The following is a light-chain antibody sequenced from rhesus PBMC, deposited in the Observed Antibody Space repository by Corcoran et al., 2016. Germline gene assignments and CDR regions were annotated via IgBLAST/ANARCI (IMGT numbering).Light chain of an antibody. V-gene: IGKV3-42*03. CDR1: QSVSSS. CDR2: GAS. CDR3: QQYSNWPHT. Sequence: EIVMTQSPATLSLSPGERATLSCRASQSVSSSIVWYQQKPGQAPRLLIHGASIRANGIPTRFGGRGAGTEFTLTISTLEPEDFALYYCQQYSNWPHTFGRGTKVEIK. J-gene: IGKJ1*01.